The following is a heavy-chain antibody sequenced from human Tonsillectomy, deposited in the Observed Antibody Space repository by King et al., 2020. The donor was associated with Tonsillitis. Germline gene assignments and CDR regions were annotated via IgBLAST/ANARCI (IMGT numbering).Heavy chain of an antibody. CDR1: GYTLTELS. J-gene: IGHJ6*02. Sequence: QLVQSGAEVKKPGASVKVSCKVSGYTLTELSMHWVRQAPGKGLEWMGGFDPEDGETIHAQKFQGRVTMTEDTSTDTAYMELSSLRSEDTAVYYCATGLNGRILVRNRWGGMDVWGQGTTVTVSS. CDR2: FDPEDGET. D-gene: IGHD2-8*02. CDR3: ATGLNGRILVRNRWGGMDV. V-gene: IGHV1-24*01.